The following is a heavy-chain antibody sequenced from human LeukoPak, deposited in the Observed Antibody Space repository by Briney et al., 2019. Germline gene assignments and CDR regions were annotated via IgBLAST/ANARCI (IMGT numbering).Heavy chain of an antibody. J-gene: IGHJ3*02. Sequence: SETLSLTCTVSGGSISSYYWSWIRQPPGKGLEWIGYVYYSGSTNYNPSLKSRVTISVDTSKNQFSLKLSSVTAADTAVYYCARVDTRGAFDIWGQGTMVTVSS. CDR3: ARVDTRGAFDI. V-gene: IGHV4-59*12. CDR2: VYYSGST. CDR1: GGSISSYY. D-gene: IGHD5-18*01.